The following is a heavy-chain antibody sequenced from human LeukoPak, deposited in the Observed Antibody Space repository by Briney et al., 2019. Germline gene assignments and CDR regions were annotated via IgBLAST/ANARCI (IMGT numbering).Heavy chain of an antibody. CDR1: GYTFTGYY. Sequence: SVKVSCKASGYTFTGYYMHWVRQAPGQGLERMGWINPNSGDTNYAQKFQGRVTVTRDTSISTAYMELSRLRSDDTAVYYCAKVGSSGWYVHPTLDYWGQGTLVTVSS. CDR3: AKVGSSGWYVHPTLDY. CDR2: INPNSGDT. D-gene: IGHD6-19*01. V-gene: IGHV1-2*02. J-gene: IGHJ4*02.